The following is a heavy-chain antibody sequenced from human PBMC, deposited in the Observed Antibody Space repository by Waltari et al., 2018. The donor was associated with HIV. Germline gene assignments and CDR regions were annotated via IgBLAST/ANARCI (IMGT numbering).Heavy chain of an antibody. J-gene: IGHJ2*01. CDR3: ARFFPMATTTGWYLDL. V-gene: IGHV1-18*01. CDR2: FNSYNGDT. CDR1: GYTLTNFG. Sequence: QVHLVQSGAELQKTGASVKLSCKASGYTLTNFGINWVRQAPGQGLEWIGWFNSYNGDTKYAQKFQDRVTMTTDTSTSTAYMELRSLRSDDTAVYYCARFFPMATTTGWYLDLWGPGTLVTMSS. D-gene: IGHD4-17*01.